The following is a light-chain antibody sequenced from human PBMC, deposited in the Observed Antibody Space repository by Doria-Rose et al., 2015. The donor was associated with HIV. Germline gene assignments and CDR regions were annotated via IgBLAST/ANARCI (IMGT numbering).Light chain of an antibody. V-gene: IGKV3-20*01. Sequence: EIVMTQSPGTLSLSPGERATLSCRASQSFSSTYLAWYQQKPGQAPSLLIYDGSTKATVIPDRFSASGSGTDCTLTINRLEPEDFALYYCHQYGTSWTFGQGTKVEI. J-gene: IGKJ1*01. CDR1: QSFSSTY. CDR2: DGS. CDR3: HQYGTSWT.